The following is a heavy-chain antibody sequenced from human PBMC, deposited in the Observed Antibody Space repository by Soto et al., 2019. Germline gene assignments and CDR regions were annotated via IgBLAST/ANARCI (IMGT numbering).Heavy chain of an antibody. Sequence: SETLSLTCTVSGGSISSGGYYWSWIRQHPGKGLEWIGYIYYSGSTYYNPSLKSRVTISVDTSKNQFSLKLSSVTAADTAVYYCATQTPYCSGGSCYSFYFQHWDQGTLVTVSS. J-gene: IGHJ1*01. V-gene: IGHV4-31*03. CDR1: GGSISSGGYY. CDR2: IYYSGST. D-gene: IGHD2-15*01. CDR3: ATQTPYCSGGSCYSFYFQH.